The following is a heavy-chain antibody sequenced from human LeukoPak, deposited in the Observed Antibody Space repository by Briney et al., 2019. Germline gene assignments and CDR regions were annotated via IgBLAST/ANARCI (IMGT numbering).Heavy chain of an antibody. CDR2: IYHSGST. CDR3: ARHPRRYYDFDY. Sequence: PSETLSLTCAVSGYSISSGYYWGWIRQPPGKGLEWIGGIYHSGSTYYNPSLKSRVTISVDTSKNQFSLKLSSVTAADTAVYYCARHPRRYYDFDYWGQGTLVTVSS. CDR1: GYSISSGYY. V-gene: IGHV4-38-2*01. D-gene: IGHD3-3*01. J-gene: IGHJ4*02.